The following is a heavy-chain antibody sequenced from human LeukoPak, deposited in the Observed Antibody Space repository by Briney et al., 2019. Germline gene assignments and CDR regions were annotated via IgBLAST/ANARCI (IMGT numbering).Heavy chain of an antibody. J-gene: IGHJ4*02. Sequence: SETLSLTCAVYGGSFSGYYWSWIRQPPGKGLEWIGEINHSGSTNYNPSLKSRVTISVDTSKNQFSLKLSSVTAADTAVYYCAREGYSSGWYRYWSQGTLVTVSS. CDR3: AREGYSSGWYRY. D-gene: IGHD6-19*01. CDR2: INHSGST. V-gene: IGHV4-34*01. CDR1: GGSFSGYY.